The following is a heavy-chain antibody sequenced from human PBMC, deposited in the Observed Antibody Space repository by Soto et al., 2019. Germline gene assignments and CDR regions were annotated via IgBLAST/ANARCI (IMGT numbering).Heavy chain of an antibody. V-gene: IGHV3-9*01. CDR1: GFTFDDYA. J-gene: IGHJ4*02. CDR2: ISWNSGSI. Sequence: VPLVESGGGLVQPGRSLRLSCAASGFTFDDYAMHWVRQAPGKGLEWVSGISWNSGSIGYADSVKGRFTISRDNAKNSLYLQMNSLRAEDTALYYCAKDAHDYGDHGFDYWGQGTLVTVSS. CDR3: AKDAHDYGDHGFDY. D-gene: IGHD4-17*01.